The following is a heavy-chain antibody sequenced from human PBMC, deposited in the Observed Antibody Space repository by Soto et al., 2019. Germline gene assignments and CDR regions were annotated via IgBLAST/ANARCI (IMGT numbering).Heavy chain of an antibody. J-gene: IGHJ4*02. CDR3: AGGGDYGSGSYYITLPGFDY. Sequence: SETLSLTCTVSGGSISSYYWSWIRQPAGKGLEWIGRIYTSGSTNYNPSLKSRVTMSVDTSKNQFSLKLSSVTAADTAVYYCAGGGDYGSGSYYITLPGFDYWGQGTLVTVSS. D-gene: IGHD3-10*01. V-gene: IGHV4-4*07. CDR2: IYTSGST. CDR1: GGSISSYY.